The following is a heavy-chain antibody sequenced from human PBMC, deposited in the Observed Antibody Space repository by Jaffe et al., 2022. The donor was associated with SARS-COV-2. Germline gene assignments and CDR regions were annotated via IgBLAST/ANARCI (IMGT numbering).Heavy chain of an antibody. CDR1: GGSISSYY. D-gene: IGHD6-6*01. J-gene: IGHJ3*02. Sequence: QVQLQESGPGLVKPSETLSLTCTVSGGSISSYYWTWIRQPPGKGLEWIGYVYYTGSTNYNPSLKSRVTISVDTSKNQFSLKLSSVTAADTAVYYCARRIATRPVYAFDIWGQGTMVTVSS. V-gene: IGHV4-59*08. CDR3: ARRIATRPVYAFDI. CDR2: VYYTGST.